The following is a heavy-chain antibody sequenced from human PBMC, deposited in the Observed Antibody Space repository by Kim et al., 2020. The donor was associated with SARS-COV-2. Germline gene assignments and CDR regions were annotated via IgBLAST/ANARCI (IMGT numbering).Heavy chain of an antibody. V-gene: IGHV4-31*03. CDR1: GGSISSGGYY. Sequence: SETLSLTCTVSGGSISSGGYYWIWLRQHPGQGLEWLGYIYYSGSYNSTPSRRSRITISVDTCKNQLSLKLSSVTAADAAVYYCARDPLMISVPLGYYFYYGMDVWARGPTVSVSS. CDR3: ARDPLMISVPLGYYFYYGMDV. CDR2: IYYSGSY. D-gene: IGHD3-16*01. J-gene: IGHJ6*02.